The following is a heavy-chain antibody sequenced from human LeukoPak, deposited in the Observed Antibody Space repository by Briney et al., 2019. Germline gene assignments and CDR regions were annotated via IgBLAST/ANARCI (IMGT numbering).Heavy chain of an antibody. Sequence: PGGSLRLSCAASGFTLSSYSMNWVRQAPGKRLEWVSSMSSRTSYINYADSVKGRFSISRDNAKNSLFLQMNSLRAEDTAVYYCAREYSSGWGFDYWGQGTLVTVSS. CDR2: MSSRTSYI. J-gene: IGHJ4*02. V-gene: IGHV3-21*01. D-gene: IGHD6-19*01. CDR3: AREYSSGWGFDY. CDR1: GFTLSSYS.